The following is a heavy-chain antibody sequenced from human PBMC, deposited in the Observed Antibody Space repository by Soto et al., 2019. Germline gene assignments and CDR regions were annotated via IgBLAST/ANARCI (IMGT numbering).Heavy chain of an antibody. D-gene: IGHD3-9*01. Sequence: AGGSLRLSCAASGFTFSSYAMSWVRQAPGKGLEWVSGITGSGGTTYYADSVKGRFAISRDNSKSTLYLQMNSLRAEDTAVYYCAKDSSFYYDIFDYWGQGTLVTVSS. CDR3: AKDSSFYYDIFDY. CDR2: ITGSGGTT. J-gene: IGHJ4*02. CDR1: GFTFSSYA. V-gene: IGHV3-23*01.